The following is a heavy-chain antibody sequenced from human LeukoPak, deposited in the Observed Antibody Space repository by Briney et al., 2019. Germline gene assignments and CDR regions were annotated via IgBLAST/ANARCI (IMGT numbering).Heavy chain of an antibody. CDR2: IYYSGST. V-gene: IGHV4-34*01. D-gene: IGHD3-22*01. J-gene: IGHJ4*02. Sequence: KPSETLSLTCAVYGGSFSGYYWSWIRQPPGKGLEWIGSIYYSGSTYYNPSLKSRVTISVDTSKNQFSLKLSSVTAADTAVYYCARHLSGYSREFDYWGQGTLVTVSS. CDR3: ARHLSGYSREFDY. CDR1: GGSFSGYY.